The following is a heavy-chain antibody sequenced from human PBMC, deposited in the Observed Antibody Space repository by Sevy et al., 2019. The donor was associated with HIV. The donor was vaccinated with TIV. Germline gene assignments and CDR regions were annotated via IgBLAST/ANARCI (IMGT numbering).Heavy chain of an antibody. CDR3: ARGRRRDSSGYYYYYYYGMDV. J-gene: IGHJ6*02. V-gene: IGHV4-34*01. Sequence: SETLSLTCAVYGGSFSGYYWSWIRQPPGKGLEWIGEINHSGSTNYNPSLKSRVTISGDTSKNQFSLKLSSVTAADTAVYYCARGRRRDSSGYYYYYYYGMDVWGQGTTVTVSS. D-gene: IGHD3-22*01. CDR2: INHSGST. CDR1: GGSFSGYY.